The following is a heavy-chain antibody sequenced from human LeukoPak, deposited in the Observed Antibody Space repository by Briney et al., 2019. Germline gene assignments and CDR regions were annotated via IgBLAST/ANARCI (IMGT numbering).Heavy chain of an antibody. CDR3: ARMLYSSGWYAEG. Sequence: GESLQISCKGSGYIFASHWIGWVRQLPGKGLEWMGIIYPGDADTRYSPSFQGQVTISADKSISTAYLQWSSLEASDTAIYYCARMLYSSGWYAEGWGQGTLVTVSS. CDR1: GYIFASHW. V-gene: IGHV5-51*01. D-gene: IGHD6-19*01. J-gene: IGHJ4*02. CDR2: IYPGDADT.